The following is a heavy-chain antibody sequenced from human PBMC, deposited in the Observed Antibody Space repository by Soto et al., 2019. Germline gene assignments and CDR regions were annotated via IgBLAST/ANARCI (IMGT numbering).Heavy chain of an antibody. Sequence: NPSETLSLTCTVSGGSISSGGYYWSWIRQHPGKGLEWIGYIYYSGSTYYNPSLKSRVTISVDTSKNQFSLKLSSVTAADTAVYYCARAPSSGRVWFDPWGQGTPVTVSS. CDR2: IYYSGST. CDR3: ARAPSSGRVWFDP. J-gene: IGHJ5*02. D-gene: IGHD6-19*01. CDR1: GGSISSGGYY. V-gene: IGHV4-31*03.